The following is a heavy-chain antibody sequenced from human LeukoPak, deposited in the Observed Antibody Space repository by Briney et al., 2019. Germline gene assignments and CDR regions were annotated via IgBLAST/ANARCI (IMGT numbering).Heavy chain of an antibody. V-gene: IGHV1-2*02. CDR1: GYTFTGYY. D-gene: IGHD2-21*01. CDR3: AKEGGAITDYYYYAMDV. Sequence: GASVKVSCKASGYTFTGYYMHWVRQAPGQGLEWMGWINPNSGGTNYAQKFQGRVTVTRDTSISTAYMEVSRVRSDDTAVYYCAKEGGAITDYYYYAMDVWGQGTTVTVSS. CDR2: INPNSGGT. J-gene: IGHJ6*02.